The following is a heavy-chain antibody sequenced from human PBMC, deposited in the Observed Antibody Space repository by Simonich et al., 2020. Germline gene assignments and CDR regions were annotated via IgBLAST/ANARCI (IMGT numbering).Heavy chain of an antibody. J-gene: IGHJ3*02. D-gene: IGHD2-15*01. V-gene: IGHV3-30*07. CDR2: ISYDGSNK. CDR1: GFTFSSYA. CDR3: AREGLLLDAFDI. Sequence: QVQLVESGGGVVQPGRSLRLSCAASGFTFSSYAMHWVRQAPGKGLEWVAVISYDGSNKYYADSVKGRFTIPRDNSKNTLYLQMNSLRAEDTAVYYCAREGLLLDAFDIWGQGTMVTVSS.